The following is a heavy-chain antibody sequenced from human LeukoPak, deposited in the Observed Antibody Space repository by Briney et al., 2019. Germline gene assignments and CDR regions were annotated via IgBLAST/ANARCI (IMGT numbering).Heavy chain of an antibody. Sequence: GGSLRLSCAASGFTFSDYYMSWIRQAPGKGLEWVSYISSSGSTIYYADSVKGRFTISRDNAKNSLYLQMNSLRAEDTAVYYCATERAGGHYYYYYMDVWGKGTTVTVSS. CDR1: GFTFSDYY. CDR2: ISSSGSTI. V-gene: IGHV3-11*04. J-gene: IGHJ6*03. CDR3: ATERAGGHYYYYYMDV. D-gene: IGHD3-16*01.